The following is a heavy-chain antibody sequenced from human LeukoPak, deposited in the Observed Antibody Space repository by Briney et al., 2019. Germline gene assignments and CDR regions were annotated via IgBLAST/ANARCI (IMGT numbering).Heavy chain of an antibody. V-gene: IGHV3-21*01. Sequence: GGSLRLSCAASGFTFSSYSMNWVRQAPGKGLEWVSSISSSSSYIYYADSVKGRFTISRDNAKNSLYLQMNSLRAEDTAVYYCARDEAIVVVIPFDIWGQGTMVIVSS. CDR1: GFTFSSYS. CDR3: ARDEAIVVVIPFDI. D-gene: IGHD3-22*01. J-gene: IGHJ3*02. CDR2: ISSSSSYI.